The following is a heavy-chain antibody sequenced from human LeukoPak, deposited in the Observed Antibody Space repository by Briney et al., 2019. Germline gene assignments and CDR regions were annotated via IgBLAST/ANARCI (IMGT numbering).Heavy chain of an antibody. CDR3: ARERRYCSGDNCYSGLDY. V-gene: IGHV3-30*02. Sequence: GGSLRLSCAASGFTFSSYGMHWVRQAPGKGLEWVAFIRYDGSNKYYADSVKGRFTISRDNSKNTLYLQMNSLRAEDTAVYYCARERRYCSGDNCYSGLDYWGQGTLVTVSS. J-gene: IGHJ4*02. CDR2: IRYDGSNK. CDR1: GFTFSSYG. D-gene: IGHD2-15*01.